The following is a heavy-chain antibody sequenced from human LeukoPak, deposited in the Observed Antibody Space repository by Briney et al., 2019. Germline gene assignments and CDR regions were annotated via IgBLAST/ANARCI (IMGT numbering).Heavy chain of an antibody. Sequence: PGGSLRLSCAASGFTFSSYWMSWVRQAPGKGLEWVANIKQDGSEKYYVDSVKGRFTISRDNAKNSLYLQMNSLRAEDTAVYYCPRDRFLFDYGDYVPFDYWGQGTLVTVSS. CDR1: GFTFSSYW. CDR2: IKQDGSEK. V-gene: IGHV3-7*01. CDR3: PRDRFLFDYGDYVPFDY. D-gene: IGHD4-17*01. J-gene: IGHJ4*02.